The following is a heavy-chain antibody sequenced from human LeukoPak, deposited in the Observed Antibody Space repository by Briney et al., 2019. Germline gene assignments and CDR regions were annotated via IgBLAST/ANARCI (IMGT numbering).Heavy chain of an antibody. V-gene: IGHV3-7*01. CDR3: ARDFFPIVDSTWYEIGY. CDR2: IPVDGSET. D-gene: IGHD2-21*01. Sequence: GGSLRLSCSASGFNFSINWMTWVRQAPGKGLEWVANIPVDGSETNYVDSVKGRFIISRDNSRNTLYLQMDSLRSEDTAVYYCARDFFPIVDSTWYEIGYWGQGTLVTVSS. J-gene: IGHJ4*02. CDR1: GFNFSINW.